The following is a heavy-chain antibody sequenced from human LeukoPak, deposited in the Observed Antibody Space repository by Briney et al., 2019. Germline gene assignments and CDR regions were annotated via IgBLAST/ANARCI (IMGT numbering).Heavy chain of an antibody. Sequence: ASVKVSCKASGYTFTSYGISWVRQAPGQGLEWVGWISAYNGNTNYAQKLQGRVTMTTDTSTSTAYMELRSLRSDDTAVYYCARDGYCSSTSCGYYYGMDVWGKGTTVTVSS. CDR3: ARDGYCSSTSCGYYYGMDV. J-gene: IGHJ6*04. V-gene: IGHV1-18*04. D-gene: IGHD2-2*03. CDR2: ISAYNGNT. CDR1: GYTFTSYG.